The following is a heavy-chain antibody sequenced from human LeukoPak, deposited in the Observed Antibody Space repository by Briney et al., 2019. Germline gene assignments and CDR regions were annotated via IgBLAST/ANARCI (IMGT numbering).Heavy chain of an antibody. J-gene: IGHJ4*02. CDR1: GYSISSGYY. CDR3: ARDLGYYGSGSYGG. D-gene: IGHD3-10*01. Sequence: SSETLSLTCTVSGYSISSGYYWGWIRQPPGKGLEWIGCIYHSGSTYYNPSLKSRVTISVDTSKNQFSLKLSSVTAADTAVYYCARDLGYYGSGSYGGWGQGSLVTVSS. CDR2: IYHSGST. V-gene: IGHV4-38-2*02.